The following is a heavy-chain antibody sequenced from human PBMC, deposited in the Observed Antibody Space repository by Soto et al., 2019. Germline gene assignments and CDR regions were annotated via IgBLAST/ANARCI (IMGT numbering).Heavy chain of an antibody. CDR1: GGTFSSYG. CDR2: IIPIFSTA. D-gene: IGHD6-19*01. CDR3: ARSEWLIHDPIYHYYDMDV. V-gene: IGHV1-69*12. Sequence: QVQLVQSGAEVKKPGSSVKVSCKASGGTFSSYGISWVRQAPGQGLEWMGGIIPIFSTANYAKKFQGRVTITADESTSIAYMELSSLRSEDTAVYYCARSEWLIHDPIYHYYDMDVWGQGTTVTVSS. J-gene: IGHJ6*02.